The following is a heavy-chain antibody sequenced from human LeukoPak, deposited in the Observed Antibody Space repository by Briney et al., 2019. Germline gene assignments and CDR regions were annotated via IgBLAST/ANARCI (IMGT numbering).Heavy chain of an antibody. D-gene: IGHD4-23*01. CDR1: GFTVSSTD. V-gene: IGHV3-53*01. CDR2: IYRSGTT. J-gene: IGHJ4*02. Sequence: GGSLRLSCAASGFTVSSTDMSWVRQAPGKGLEWVSIIYRSGTTYYADAMKGRSTISRDNSKNTLYLQMNNLRAEDTAVYFCARDEDDYGGKDWGQGTLVTVSS. CDR3: ARDEDDYGGKD.